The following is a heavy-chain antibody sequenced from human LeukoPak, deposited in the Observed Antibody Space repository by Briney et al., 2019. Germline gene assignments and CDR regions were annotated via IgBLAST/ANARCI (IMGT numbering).Heavy chain of an antibody. CDR1: GYSFTGYY. CDR2: MNPNSGNT. J-gene: IGHJ4*02. Sequence: ASVKVSCKASGYSFTGYYMHWVRQAPGQGLEWMGWMNPNSGNTGYAQKFQGRVTMTRNTSISTAYMELSSLRSEDTAVYYCARGGMLLWFGELLPVFDYWGQGTLVTVSS. CDR3: ARGGMLLWFGELLPVFDY. V-gene: IGHV1-8*02. D-gene: IGHD3-10*01.